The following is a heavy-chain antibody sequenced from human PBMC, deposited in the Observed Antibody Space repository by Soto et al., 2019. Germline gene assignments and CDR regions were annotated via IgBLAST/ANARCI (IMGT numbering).Heavy chain of an antibody. Sequence: EVQLVESGGGLVQPGGSLRLSCAASGFTFSSYWMSWVRQAPGKGLEWVANIKQDGSEKYYVDSVKGRFTISRDNAKNSLYLQMNSLRAEDTAVYYCARDSKGIAAARGYYYYYGMDVWGQGTTVTVSS. CDR1: GFTFSSYW. CDR2: IKQDGSEK. V-gene: IGHV3-7*03. CDR3: ARDSKGIAAARGYYYYYGMDV. D-gene: IGHD6-13*01. J-gene: IGHJ6*02.